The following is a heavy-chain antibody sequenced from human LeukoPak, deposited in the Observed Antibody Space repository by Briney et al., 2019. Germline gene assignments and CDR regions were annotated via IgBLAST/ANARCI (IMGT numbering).Heavy chain of an antibody. CDR1: GYTFTGYY. D-gene: IGHD3-22*01. CDR3: ATGTTYYYDSSGQSGFDY. CDR2: INPNSGGT. V-gene: IGHV1-2*02. J-gene: IGHJ4*02. Sequence: ASVKVSCKASGYTFTGYYMHWVRQAPGQGLEWMGWINPNSGGTNYAQKFQGRVTMTEDTTTDTAYMELSSLRYEDTAVYYCATGTTYYYDSSGQSGFDYWGQGTLVTVSS.